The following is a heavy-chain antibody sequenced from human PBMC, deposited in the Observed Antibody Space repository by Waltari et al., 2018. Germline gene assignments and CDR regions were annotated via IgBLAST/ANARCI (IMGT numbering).Heavy chain of an antibody. V-gene: IGHV4-61*09. D-gene: IGHD7-27*01. Sequence: QLQLQESGPGLVKPSQTLSLTCTVSGGSISSGSYYWSWIRQPAGKGLEWIGYIYTSGSTNYNPSLKSRVTISVDTSKNQFSLKLSSVTAADTAVYYCASGVTGKLQGDWFDPWGQGTLVTVSS. CDR1: GGSISSGSYY. J-gene: IGHJ5*02. CDR2: IYTSGST. CDR3: ASGVTGKLQGDWFDP.